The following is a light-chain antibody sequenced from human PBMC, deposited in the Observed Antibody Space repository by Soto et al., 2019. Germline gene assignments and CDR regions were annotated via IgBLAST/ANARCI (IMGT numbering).Light chain of an antibody. V-gene: IGKV3-20*01. CDR3: QQYGRT. CDR1: QSVSSSY. Sequence: EIVLTQSPGTLSLYPGERATLSCRASQSVSSSYLSWYQQKPGQAPRLLIYGASSRATGIPDRFSGSGSGTDFTLTISRLEPEDFAVYYCQQYGRTFGQGTKVDIK. CDR2: GAS. J-gene: IGKJ1*01.